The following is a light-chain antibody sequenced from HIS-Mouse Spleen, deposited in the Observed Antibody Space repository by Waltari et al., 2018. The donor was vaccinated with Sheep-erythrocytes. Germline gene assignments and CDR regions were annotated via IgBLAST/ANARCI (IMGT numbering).Light chain of an antibody. V-gene: IGLV1-44*01. J-gene: IGLJ3*02. CDR3: AAWDDSLNGPV. Sequence: QSVLTQPPSASGTPGQRVTISCSGSCPHIGRNTVNWYQQLPGTAPKLLIYSNNQRPSGVPDRFSGSKSGTSASLAISGLQSEDEADYYCAAWDDSLNGPVFGGGTKLTVL. CDR1: CPHIGRNT. CDR2: SNN.